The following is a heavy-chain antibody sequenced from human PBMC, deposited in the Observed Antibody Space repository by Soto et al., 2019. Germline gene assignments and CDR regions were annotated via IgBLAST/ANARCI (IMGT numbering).Heavy chain of an antibody. CDR1: GGSISSRGYY. Sequence: TSETLSLTCTVSGGSISSRGYYWGWIRQPPGKGLEWIGTIYYSGSTYYNPSLKSRVTISVDTSKNQFSLKLSSVTAEDTAVYYWATSNWFDPWGQGTLVTVSS. CDR2: IYYSGST. V-gene: IGHV4-39*01. J-gene: IGHJ5*02. CDR3: ATSNWFDP.